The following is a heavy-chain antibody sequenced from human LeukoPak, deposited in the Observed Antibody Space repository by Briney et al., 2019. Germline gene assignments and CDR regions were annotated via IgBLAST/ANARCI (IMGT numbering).Heavy chain of an antibody. CDR1: GFTFNSYS. Sequence: PGGSLRLSCAASGFTFNSYSMHWVRQAPGKGLEGVTAISDDETYKFYADSVKGRFTIPRDNSKNTLYLQMNSLRVEDTAIYYCTRGMLRQPPDYWGQGMLVTVSS. V-gene: IGHV3-30-3*01. CDR2: ISDDETYK. J-gene: IGHJ4*02. D-gene: IGHD3-10*02. CDR3: TRGMLRQPPDY.